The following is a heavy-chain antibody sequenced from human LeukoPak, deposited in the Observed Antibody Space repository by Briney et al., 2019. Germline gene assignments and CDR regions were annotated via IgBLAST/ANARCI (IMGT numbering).Heavy chain of an antibody. CDR2: VSGGGTT. J-gene: IGHJ4*02. V-gene: IGHV3-53*01. Sequence: PGGSLRLSCAASGFTISGNYMAWVRQAPVKGLEWVSVVSGGGTTDYADSVKGRFTISRDDSKNTLYLQMNSLRAEGTAVYYCARAPAGHVLDFWGQGSLVTVSS. CDR3: ARAPAGHVLDF. D-gene: IGHD6-6*01. CDR1: GFTISGNY.